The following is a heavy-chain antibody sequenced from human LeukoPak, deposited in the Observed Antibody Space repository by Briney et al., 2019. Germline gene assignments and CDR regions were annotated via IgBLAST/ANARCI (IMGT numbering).Heavy chain of an antibody. Sequence: PSQTLSLTCTVSGGSISSGGYYWSWIRQHPGKGLEWIGYIYYSGSTYYNPSLKSRVTISVDTSKNQFSLKLSSVTAADTAVYHCARDIRVGYYYDSSGYSEGLHDAFDIWGQGTMVTVSS. J-gene: IGHJ3*02. CDR1: GGSISSGGYY. D-gene: IGHD3-22*01. V-gene: IGHV4-31*03. CDR3: ARDIRVGYYYDSSGYSEGLHDAFDI. CDR2: IYYSGST.